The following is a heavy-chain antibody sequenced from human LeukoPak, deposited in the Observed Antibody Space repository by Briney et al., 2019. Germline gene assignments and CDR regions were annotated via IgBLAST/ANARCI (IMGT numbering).Heavy chain of an antibody. V-gene: IGHV3-15*01. CDR1: GFTFSNAW. CDR3: TTGAPRAYSGSDSNC. J-gene: IGHJ4*02. CDR2: IKCKTDGGTT. Sequence: PGGSLRLSCAASGFTFSNAWMRWVRQAPGKGREWVGRIKCKTDGGTTDYAARVKGRFTISRDDSQNTLYLQMNSLKTDDTAVYSCTTGAPRAYSGSDSNCWGQGTLVTVSS. D-gene: IGHD1-26*01.